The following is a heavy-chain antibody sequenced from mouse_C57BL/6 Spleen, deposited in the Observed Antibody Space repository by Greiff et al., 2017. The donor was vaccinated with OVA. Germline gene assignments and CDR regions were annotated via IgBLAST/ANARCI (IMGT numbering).Heavy chain of an antibody. D-gene: IGHD2-1*01. V-gene: IGHV1-18*01. CDR1: GYTFTDYN. CDR2: INPNNGGT. Sequence: VQLQQSGPELVKPGASVKIPCKASGYTFTDYNMDWVKQSHGKSLEWIGDINPNNGGTIYNQKFKGKATLTVDKSSSTAYMELRSLTSEDTAVYYCARKGYGNYEGYFDVWGTGTTVTVSS. J-gene: IGHJ1*03. CDR3: ARKGYGNYEGYFDV.